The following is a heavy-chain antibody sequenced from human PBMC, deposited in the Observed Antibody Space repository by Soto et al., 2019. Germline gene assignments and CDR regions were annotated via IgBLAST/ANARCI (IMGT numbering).Heavy chain of an antibody. CDR3: AAAVAGGWFDP. D-gene: IGHD6-19*01. V-gene: IGHV4-34*02. CDR2: INHSGST. CDR1: GGSFSGYY. Sequence: QVQLQQWGAGLLKPSETLSLTCAIYGGSFSGYYWSWIRQPPGKGLEWIGEINHSGSTNYNPSLNSRGAMSVDTSKNQFSLKLSSVTAADMAVYYCAAAVAGGWFDPWGQGTLVTVSS. J-gene: IGHJ5*02.